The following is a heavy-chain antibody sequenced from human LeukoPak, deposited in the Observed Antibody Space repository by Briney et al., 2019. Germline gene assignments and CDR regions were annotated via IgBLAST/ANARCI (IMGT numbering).Heavy chain of an antibody. J-gene: IGHJ4*02. V-gene: IGHV1-46*01. CDR2: INPSGGST. CDR1: GYTFTSYY. Sequence: GASVKVSCKASGYTFTSYYMHWVRQAPGRGLEWMGIINPSGGSTSYAQKFQGRVTMTRDMSTSTVYMELSSLRSEDTAVYYCARRSIVGGPFDYWGQGTLVTVSS. D-gene: IGHD1-26*01. CDR3: ARRSIVGGPFDY.